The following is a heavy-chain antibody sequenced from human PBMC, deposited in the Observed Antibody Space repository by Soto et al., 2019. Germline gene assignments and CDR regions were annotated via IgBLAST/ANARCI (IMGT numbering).Heavy chain of an antibody. CDR1: GYTFTSYG. Sequence: QVQLVQSGAEVKKPGASVKVSCKASGYTFTSYGISWVRQAPGQGLEWMGWISAYNGNTNYAQKLQGRVTMTTDTSTSTAYMELRSLRSDDTAVCYCARGATYYDILTGHTDAFDIWGQGTMVTVSS. D-gene: IGHD3-9*01. CDR2: ISAYNGNT. CDR3: ARGATYYDILTGHTDAFDI. V-gene: IGHV1-18*01. J-gene: IGHJ3*02.